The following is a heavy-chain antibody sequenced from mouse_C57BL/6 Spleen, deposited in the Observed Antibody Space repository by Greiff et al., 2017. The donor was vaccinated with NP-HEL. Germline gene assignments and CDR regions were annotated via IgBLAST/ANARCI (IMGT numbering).Heavy chain of an antibody. D-gene: IGHD3-3*01. CDR2: IYPGDGDT. CDR1: GYAFSSYW. J-gene: IGHJ2*01. Sequence: QVQLQQSGAELVKPGASVKISCKASGYAFSSYWMNWVKQRPGKGLEWIGQIYPGDGDTNYNGKFKGKATLTADKSSSTAYVQLSSLTSEDSAVYFCAREGRKGYYFDYWGQGTTLTVSS. CDR3: AREGRKGYYFDY. V-gene: IGHV1-80*01.